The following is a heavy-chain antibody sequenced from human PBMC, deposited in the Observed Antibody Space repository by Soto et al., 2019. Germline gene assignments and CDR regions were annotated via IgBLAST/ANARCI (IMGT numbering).Heavy chain of an antibody. CDR2: ISSSSSYI. CDR3: AREKESGAAAGPAVYYYYGMDV. V-gene: IGHV3-21*01. J-gene: IGHJ6*02. CDR1: GFTFSSYS. Sequence: GGSLRLSCAASGFTFSSYSMNWVRQAPGKGLEWVSSISSSSSYIYYADSVKGRFTISRDNAKNSLYLQMNSLRAEDTAVYYCAREKESGAAAGPAVYYYYGMDVWGQGTTVTVSS. D-gene: IGHD6-13*01.